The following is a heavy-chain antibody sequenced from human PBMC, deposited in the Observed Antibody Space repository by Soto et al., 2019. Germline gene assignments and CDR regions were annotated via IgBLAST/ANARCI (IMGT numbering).Heavy chain of an antibody. CDR3: ERDSKLNYYDRSGSVYYYYGMDV. Sequence: SVKVSCKASGGTFSSYAISWVRQAPGQGLEWMGGCLHILGTENYEQRFQGRVKITADKYTSTAYMELSSLRSEETAVYYCERDSKLNYYDRSGSVYYYYGMDVWGEGTSVPVSS. V-gene: IGHV1-69*06. D-gene: IGHD3-22*01. J-gene: IGHJ6*04. CDR2: CLHILGTE. CDR1: GGTFSSYA.